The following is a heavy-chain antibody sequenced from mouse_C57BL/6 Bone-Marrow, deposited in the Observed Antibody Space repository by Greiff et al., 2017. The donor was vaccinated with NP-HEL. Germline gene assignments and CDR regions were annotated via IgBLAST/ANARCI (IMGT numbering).Heavy chain of an antibody. CDR2: INPSNGGN. V-gene: IGHV1-53*01. CDR1: GYTFTSYW. CDR3: ARSTLYYGNSYYFDY. Sequence: VQLQQPGTELVKPGASVKLSCKASGYTFTSYWMHWVKQRPGQGLEWIGNINPSNGGNNYNEKFKSKATLTVDKSSSTAYMQLSSLTSEDSAVYYCARSTLYYGNSYYFDYWGQGTTLTVSS. D-gene: IGHD2-1*01. J-gene: IGHJ2*01.